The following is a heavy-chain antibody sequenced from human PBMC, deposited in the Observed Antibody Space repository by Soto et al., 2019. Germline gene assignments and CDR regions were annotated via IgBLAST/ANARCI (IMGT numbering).Heavy chain of an antibody. CDR3: ARLELTGLGN. CDR2: IYPGDSDT. D-gene: IGHD3-9*01. V-gene: IGHV5-51*01. Sequence: EVHLVQSGAEVIEPGESRKISCKGSGYTFATHWIAWVRQLPGKGLEWMGIIYPGDSDTRYSPSFQGQVTISADKSFSTDYLQWSSLKASDTAIYCCARLELTGLGNWGQGTPVTVSS. CDR1: GYTFATHW. J-gene: IGHJ4*02.